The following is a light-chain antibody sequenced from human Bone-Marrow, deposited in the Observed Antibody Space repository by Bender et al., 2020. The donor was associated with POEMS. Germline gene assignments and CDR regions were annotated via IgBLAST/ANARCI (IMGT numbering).Light chain of an antibody. CDR1: ALPTQY. CDR3: QSADSSSSPWV. CDR2: KDT. J-gene: IGLJ3*02. Sequence: SYVLTQPPSVSVSPGQTARITCSGDALPTQYTYWYQQKAGQAPVLVIYKDTERPSGIPERFAGSSSVTTVTLTISGVQAEDEADYYCQSADSSSSPWVFGGGTKLTVL. V-gene: IGLV3-25*03.